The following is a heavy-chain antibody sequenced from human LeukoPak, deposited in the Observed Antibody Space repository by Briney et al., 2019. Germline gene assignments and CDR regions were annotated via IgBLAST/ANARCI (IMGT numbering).Heavy chain of an antibody. V-gene: IGHV4-59*01. Sequence: SETLSLTCTVSGGSISSYYWSWIRQPPGKGLEWMGYIYYSGSTNYNPSLKSRVTISVDTSKNQFSLKLSSVTAADTAVYYCARYSSDYYDSSGYSVFDYWGQGTLVTVSS. CDR3: ARYSSDYYDSSGYSVFDY. CDR1: GGSISSYY. J-gene: IGHJ4*02. D-gene: IGHD3-22*01. CDR2: IYYSGST.